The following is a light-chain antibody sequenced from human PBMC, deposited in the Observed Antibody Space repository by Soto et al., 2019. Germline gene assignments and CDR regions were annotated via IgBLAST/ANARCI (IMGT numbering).Light chain of an antibody. CDR1: QSVDRNY. CDR2: GAS. Sequence: LPHSPGSRSFCPWAGATLSCRCIQSVDRNYLAWYQQKPGQAPRLLIYGASTRATGLPARFSGSGSGTDFTLTISSLQSEDFAGYYCQQYNNGTPITFGQGTRLEIK. J-gene: IGKJ5*01. CDR3: QQYNNGTPIT. V-gene: IGKV3-15*01.